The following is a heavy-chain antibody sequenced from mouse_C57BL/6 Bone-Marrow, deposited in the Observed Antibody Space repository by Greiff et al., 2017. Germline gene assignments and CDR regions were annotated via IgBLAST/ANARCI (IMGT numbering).Heavy chain of an antibody. V-gene: IGHV5-15*04. D-gene: IGHD3-1*01. CDR1: GFTFSDYG. CDR3: ARAPGGAMDY. Sequence: EVMLVESGGGLVQPGGSLKLSCAASGFTFSDYGMAWVRQAPRKGPEWVAFISNLAYSIYYADTVTGRFTISRANAKNTLYLEMSSLRSEDTAMYDCARAPGGAMDYWGQGTSVTVSS. J-gene: IGHJ4*01. CDR2: ISNLAYSI.